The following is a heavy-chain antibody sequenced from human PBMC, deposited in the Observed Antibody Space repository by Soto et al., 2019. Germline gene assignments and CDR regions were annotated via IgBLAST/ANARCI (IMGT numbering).Heavy chain of an antibody. CDR3: ARATNQYSSSSGWFDP. V-gene: IGHV1-2*02. CDR1: GYTFTCYY. CDR2: INPNSGGT. D-gene: IGHD6-6*01. J-gene: IGHJ5*02. Sequence: XSVKVSCNASGYTFTCYYMHWVRQAPGQGLEWMGWINPNSGGTNYAQKFQGRVTMTRDTSISTAYMELSRLRSDDTAVYYCARATNQYSSSSGWFDPWGQGTLVTVSS.